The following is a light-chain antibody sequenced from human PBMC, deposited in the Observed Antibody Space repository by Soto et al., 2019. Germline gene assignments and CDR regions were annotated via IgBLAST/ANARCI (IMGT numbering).Light chain of an antibody. CDR3: QQRSKWPRT. J-gene: IGKJ1*01. Sequence: EMVVAQYTGTVSLRAGERTTVSCRASQSVSSYLAWYQQKPGQAPRLLIYDVSNRATGIPARFSGSGSGTDFTLTISSLEPEDFAVYYYQQRSKWPRTYGQGTKVEIK. V-gene: IGKV3-11*01. CDR2: DVS. CDR1: QSVSSY.